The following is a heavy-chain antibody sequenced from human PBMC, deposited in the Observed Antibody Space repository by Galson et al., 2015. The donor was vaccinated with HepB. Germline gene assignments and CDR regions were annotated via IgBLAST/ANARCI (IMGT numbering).Heavy chain of an antibody. CDR2: TYYRSKWSN. CDR3: ARDSQWLVFFDS. D-gene: IGHD6-19*01. J-gene: IGHJ4*02. Sequence: CAISGDSVSNNSAARNWIRQSPSRGLEWLGRTYYRSKWSNDYAVSVKSRIIINPDISKNQFSLQLNSVTPEDTAVYYCARDSQWLVFFDSWGQGTLVTVSS. V-gene: IGHV6-1*01. CDR1: GDSVSNNSAA.